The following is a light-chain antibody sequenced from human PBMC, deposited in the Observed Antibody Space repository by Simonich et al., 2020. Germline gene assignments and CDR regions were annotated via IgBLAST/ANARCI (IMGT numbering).Light chain of an antibody. J-gene: IGLJ3*02. V-gene: IGLV2-14*01. CDR2: DVS. Sequence: QSALTQPASVSGSPGQSITISCTATSSDVGGYNYVSWYQQHPGKAPKRMIYDVSKRPSGVSNRFSGTKSANTASLTISGLQAEDEADYYCSSYTSSSTWVFGGGTKRTVL. CDR3: SSYTSSSTWV. CDR1: SSDVGGYNY.